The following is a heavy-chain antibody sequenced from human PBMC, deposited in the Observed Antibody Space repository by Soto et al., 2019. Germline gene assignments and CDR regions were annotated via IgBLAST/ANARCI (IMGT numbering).Heavy chain of an antibody. CDR3: AKEDSGFSGYMDV. D-gene: IGHD3-10*01. V-gene: IGHV3-9*01. CDR1: GFTFYNHG. CDR2: ITWSSDSM. J-gene: IGHJ6*03. Sequence: EVQLVESGGGLVQPGRSLRLSCVAYGFTFYNHGMHWVRQAPGRGLEWVSGITWSSDSMGYADSVKGLFTISRDNAKNSLYLQMNSLRPEDTALYYCAKEDSGFSGYMDVWGKGTTVTVSS.